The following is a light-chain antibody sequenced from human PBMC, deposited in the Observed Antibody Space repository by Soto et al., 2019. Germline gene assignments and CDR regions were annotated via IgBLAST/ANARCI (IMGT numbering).Light chain of an antibody. CDR3: SSFTGASTI. CDR1: SSDVGGYNY. V-gene: IGLV2-8*01. Sequence: QSVLTQPPSASGSPGQSVTISCTGTSSDVGGYNYVSWYHQHPGKAHKLVIYEVTKRPSGVPDRFSGSNAGNTASLTVSGLQAEDEADYYCSSFTGASTIFGTGTKVTVL. J-gene: IGLJ1*01. CDR2: EVT.